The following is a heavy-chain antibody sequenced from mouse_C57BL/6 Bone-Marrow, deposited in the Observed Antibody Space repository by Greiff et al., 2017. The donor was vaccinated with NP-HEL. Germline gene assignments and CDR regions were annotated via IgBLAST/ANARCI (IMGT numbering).Heavy chain of an antibody. CDR2: ISSGGDYI. J-gene: IGHJ2*01. CDR1: GFTFSSYA. CDR3: TRRGDYFDY. V-gene: IGHV5-9-1*02. Sequence: EVKLVESGEGLVKPGGSLKLSCTASGFTFSSYAMSWVRQTPEKRLEWVAYISSGGDYIYYADTVKGRFTISRDNARNTLYLQMSSLKSEDTAMYYCTRRGDYFDYWGQGTTLTVSS.